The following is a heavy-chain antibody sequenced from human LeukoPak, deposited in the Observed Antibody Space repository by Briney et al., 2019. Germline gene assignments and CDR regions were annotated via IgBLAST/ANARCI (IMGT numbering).Heavy chain of an antibody. CDR3: ARDRDSTNYFDY. CDR1: GGSVSSGGYY. J-gene: IGHJ4*02. V-gene: IGHV4-31*03. D-gene: IGHD2/OR15-2a*01. Sequence: SQTLSLTCTVSGGSVSSGGYYWSWIRQHPGKGLEWIGSIYYSGTTYYNPSLKSRVTISVDTSKNQFSLKLSSVTAADTAVYYCARDRDSTNYFDYWGQGTLVTVSS. CDR2: IYYSGTT.